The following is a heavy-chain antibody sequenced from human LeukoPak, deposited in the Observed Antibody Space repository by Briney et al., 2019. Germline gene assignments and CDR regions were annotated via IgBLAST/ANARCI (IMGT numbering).Heavy chain of an antibody. CDR2: ISISGNTI. CDR3: VRDLDYYGLDY. CDR1: GFNFSDYY. Sequence: GGSLRLSCVASGFNFSDYYMSWIRQAPGKGLEWISYISISGNTIYYADSVKGRFTISRDNAKNSLYLQMNSLRAEDTAVYYCVRDLDYYGLDYWGQGSLVTVSS. V-gene: IGHV3-11*01. J-gene: IGHJ4*02. D-gene: IGHD3-10*01.